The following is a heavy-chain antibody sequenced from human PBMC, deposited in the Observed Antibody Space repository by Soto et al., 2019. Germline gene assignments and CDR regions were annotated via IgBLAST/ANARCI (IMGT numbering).Heavy chain of an antibody. D-gene: IGHD3-10*01. Sequence: PGGSLRLSCAASGFTFSDYYMSWIRQAPGRGLEWISSISGSGSTTYYGVSMKGRFTISRDNAEDSLSLQMNSLRADDTALYHSARGGRGVFHYYDGTGVWGQGTTGTVSA. CDR1: GFTFSDYY. CDR3: ARGGRGVFHYYDGTGV. V-gene: IGHV3-11*01. CDR2: ISGSGSTT. J-gene: IGHJ6*01.